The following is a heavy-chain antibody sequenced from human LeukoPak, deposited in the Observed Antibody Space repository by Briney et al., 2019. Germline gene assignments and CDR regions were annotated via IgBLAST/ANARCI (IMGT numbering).Heavy chain of an antibody. CDR1: GGSISSGGYS. Sequence: SETLSLTCAVSGGSISSGGYSWSWIRQPPGTGLEWIGYIYHSGSTYYNPSLKSRVTISVDRSKNQFSLKLSSVTAADTAVYYCARDPTGTTWNYGMDVWGQGTTVTVSS. V-gene: IGHV4-30-2*01. CDR2: IYHSGST. J-gene: IGHJ6*02. D-gene: IGHD1-1*01. CDR3: ARDPTGTTWNYGMDV.